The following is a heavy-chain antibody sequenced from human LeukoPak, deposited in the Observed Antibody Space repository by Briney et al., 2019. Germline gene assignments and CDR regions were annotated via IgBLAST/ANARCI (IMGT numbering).Heavy chain of an antibody. J-gene: IGHJ5*02. Sequence: GGSLRLSCAASGVTLSTYAMSWARQAPGKGLEWVSGISSSGSGDNTYYADSVKGRFTISRDNSKNTLYLQMNSLRAEDTAVYYCAKMERAYDFWSGYYNWFDPWGQGTLVTVSS. CDR1: GVTLSTYA. CDR2: ISSSGSGDNT. V-gene: IGHV3-23*01. D-gene: IGHD3-3*01. CDR3: AKMERAYDFWSGYYNWFDP.